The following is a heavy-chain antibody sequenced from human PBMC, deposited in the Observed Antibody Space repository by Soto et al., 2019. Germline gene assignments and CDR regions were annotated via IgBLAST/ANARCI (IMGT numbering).Heavy chain of an antibody. J-gene: IGHJ6*02. V-gene: IGHV1-69*13. CDR3: ARERGQLVRAPNTDRGTMDV. CDR1: GGTFSSYA. D-gene: IGHD6-6*01. Sequence: SVKVSCKASGGTFSSYAISWVRQAPGQGLEWMGGIIPIFGTANYAQKFQGRVTITADESTSTAYMELSSLRSEDTAVYYCARERGQLVRAPNTDRGTMDVWGQGTTVTVSS. CDR2: IIPIFGTA.